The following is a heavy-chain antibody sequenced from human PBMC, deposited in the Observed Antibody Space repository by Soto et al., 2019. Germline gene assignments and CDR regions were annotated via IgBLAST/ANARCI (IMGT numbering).Heavy chain of an antibody. J-gene: IGHJ6*02. CDR1: GFTFNNYG. Sequence: QVQLVESGGGVVQPGRSLRLSCAASGFTFNNYGMHWVRQAPGKGLEWLAVIWNDGSNNYYANSVKGRFTISRDNSKNTLYLQMNSLRAEDAAVYCCARRQIPPPTRGAANARGGMDVWGQGTTVTVSS. CDR2: IWNDGSNN. D-gene: IGHD6-25*01. CDR3: ARRQIPPPTRGAANARGGMDV. V-gene: IGHV3-33*01.